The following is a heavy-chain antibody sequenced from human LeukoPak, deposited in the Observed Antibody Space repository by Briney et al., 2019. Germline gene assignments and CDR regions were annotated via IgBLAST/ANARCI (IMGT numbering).Heavy chain of an antibody. CDR1: GGSFSGYY. CDR3: ARLEVATKPGTFDP. Sequence: SETLSLTCAVSGGSFSGYYWNWIRQPPGKGLEWIGEINHSGSTNYNPSLKSRVTISVDTSKNQFSLKLSSVTAADTAVYYCARLEVATKPGTFDPWGQGTLVTVSS. J-gene: IGHJ5*02. V-gene: IGHV4-34*01. D-gene: IGHD5-12*01. CDR2: INHSGST.